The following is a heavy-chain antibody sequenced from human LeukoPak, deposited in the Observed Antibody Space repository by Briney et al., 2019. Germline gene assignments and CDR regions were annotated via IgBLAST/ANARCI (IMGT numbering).Heavy chain of an antibody. D-gene: IGHD6-13*01. V-gene: IGHV3-23*01. CDR3: AKGGYSSSWYAFHY. J-gene: IGHJ4*02. CDR1: GGSISSTSYY. Sequence: PSETLSLTCTVSGGSISSTSYYWGWIRQPPGKGLEWVSAISGDGGSTNYADSVQGRFTISRDNSKNTLFLQMNSLRAEDTAVYYCAKGGYSSSWYAFHYWGQGTLVTVSS. CDR2: ISGDGGST.